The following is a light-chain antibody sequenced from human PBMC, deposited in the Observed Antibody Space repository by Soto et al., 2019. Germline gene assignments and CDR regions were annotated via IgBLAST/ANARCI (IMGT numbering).Light chain of an antibody. CDR1: QSVSSN. CDR2: GAS. J-gene: IGKJ3*01. CDR3: QQYGSSPPIT. V-gene: IGKV3-15*01. Sequence: EIVMTQSPATLSVSPGERATLSCRASQSVSSNLAWYQQKPGQAPRLLIYGASTRATGIPARFSGSGSGTDFTLTISRLEPGDFAVYYCQQYGSSPPITFGPGTKVDI.